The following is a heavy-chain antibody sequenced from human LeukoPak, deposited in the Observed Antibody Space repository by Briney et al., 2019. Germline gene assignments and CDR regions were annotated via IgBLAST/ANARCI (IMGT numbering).Heavy chain of an antibody. V-gene: IGHV1-2*02. CDR2: INPNSGGT. CDR1: GYTFTGYY. Sequence: ASVKVSCKASGYTFTGYYMHWVRQAPGQGLEWMGWINPNSGGTNYAQRFQGRVTMTRDTSISTAYMELSRLRSDDTAVYYCARGRRSLAGATTDWFDPWGQGTLVTVSS. CDR3: ARGRRSLAGATTDWFDP. J-gene: IGHJ5*02. D-gene: IGHD1-26*01.